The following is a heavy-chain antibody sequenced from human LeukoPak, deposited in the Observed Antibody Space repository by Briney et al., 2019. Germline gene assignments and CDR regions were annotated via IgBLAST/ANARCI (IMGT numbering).Heavy chain of an antibody. Sequence: QPGGSLRLSCAASGFTFSTYVMSWVRQAPGKGLEWVSIISGIGGTTYYADSVKGRFTISRDNSKNILYLQMNSLRAEDTAVYYCAKDAGSGWNRVFDYWGQGTLVTVSS. CDR2: ISGIGGTT. V-gene: IGHV3-23*01. CDR1: GFTFSTYV. J-gene: IGHJ4*02. D-gene: IGHD6-19*01. CDR3: AKDAGSGWNRVFDY.